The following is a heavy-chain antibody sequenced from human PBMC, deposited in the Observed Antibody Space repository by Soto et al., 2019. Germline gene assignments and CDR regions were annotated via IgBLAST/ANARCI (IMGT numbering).Heavy chain of an antibody. CDR3: TTDSRTTLPEIRFDY. Sequence: EVQLVESGGGLVKPGGSLRLSCAASGFPFNNAWINLVRQVPGKGLEWVGRVKSKADGGSGDYAAPVKGRFVVSRDDSKDIVYLQMNSLKIEDTGVYYCTTDSRTTLPEIRFDYWGHGTQVTVSS. CDR1: GFPFNNAW. J-gene: IGHJ4*01. D-gene: IGHD1-26*01. V-gene: IGHV3-15*07. CDR2: VKSKADGGSG.